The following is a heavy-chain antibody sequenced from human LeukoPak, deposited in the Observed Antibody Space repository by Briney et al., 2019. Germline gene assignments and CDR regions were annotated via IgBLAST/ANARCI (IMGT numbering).Heavy chain of an antibody. CDR3: AKDQDIVVVVAAFDY. CDR2: ISGSGGST. Sequence: TGGSLRLXCAASGFTFSSYAMSWVRQAPGKGLEWVSAISGSGGSTYYADSVKGRFTISRDNSKNTLYLQMNSLRAEDTAVYYCAKDQDIVVVVAAFDYWGQGTLVTVSS. D-gene: IGHD2-15*01. J-gene: IGHJ4*02. V-gene: IGHV3-23*01. CDR1: GFTFSSYA.